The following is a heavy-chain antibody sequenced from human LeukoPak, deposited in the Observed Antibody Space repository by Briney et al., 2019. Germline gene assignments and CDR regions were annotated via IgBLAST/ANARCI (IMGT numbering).Heavy chain of an antibody. D-gene: IGHD3-10*01. V-gene: IGHV5-51*01. CDR1: GYRFTTYW. CDR3: ARQIHYGSGSYYYYYYMDV. CDR2: IYPGDSDT. J-gene: IGHJ6*03. Sequence: AGESLKISCKGSGYRFTTYWIGWVRRMPGKGLEWMGVIYPGDSDTRYSPSFQGQVTISADKSISTAYLQWSSLKASDTAMYYCARQIHYGSGSYYYYYYMDVWGKGTTVTVSS.